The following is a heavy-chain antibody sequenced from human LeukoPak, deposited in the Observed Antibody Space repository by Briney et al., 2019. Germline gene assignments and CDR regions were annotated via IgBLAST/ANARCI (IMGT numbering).Heavy chain of an antibody. V-gene: IGHV3-23*01. CDR3: ARDLRRDCSTTTYYAFDY. D-gene: IGHD2-2*01. Sequence: GGSLRLSCAVSGSIFSSYAMSWVRQAPGKGLEWVSVISGSGGLTYYADSVKGRFTISRDNSKNTLYLQMNSLRADDTAVYYCARDLRRDCSTTTYYAFDYWGQGTLVTVSS. J-gene: IGHJ4*02. CDR1: GSIFSSYA. CDR2: ISGSGGLT.